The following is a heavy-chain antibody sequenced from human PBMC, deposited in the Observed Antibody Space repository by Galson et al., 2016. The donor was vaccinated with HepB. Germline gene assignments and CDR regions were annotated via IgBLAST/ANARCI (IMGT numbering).Heavy chain of an antibody. V-gene: IGHV3-48*01. CDR3: ARDGWGVTGTPFFDY. J-gene: IGHJ4*02. D-gene: IGHD1/OR15-1a*01. Sequence: SLRLSCAASGFTFSSYSMNWVRQPPGKGLEWVSYISSGSSTIYYADSVKGRFTISRDNAKNSLFLQMNSLRAEDTAVYYCARDGWGVTGTPFFDYWGQGTLVTVSS. CDR1: GFTFSSYS. CDR2: ISSGSSTI.